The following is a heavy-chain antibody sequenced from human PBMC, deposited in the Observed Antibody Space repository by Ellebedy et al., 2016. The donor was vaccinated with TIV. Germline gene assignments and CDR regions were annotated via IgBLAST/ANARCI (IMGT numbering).Heavy chain of an antibody. CDR1: GFTFSNYA. V-gene: IGHV3-30-3*01. Sequence: GESLKISCATSGFTFSNYAVHWIRQAPGKGLEWVAVISYDGSTTYYADSVKDRFTIPRDNSKNTVYLQQNSLRGEDTAVYYCARESRVTTSYNYYGMDVWGQGTTVTVSS. CDR2: ISYDGSTT. J-gene: IGHJ6*02. D-gene: IGHD4-17*01. CDR3: ARESRVTTSYNYYGMDV.